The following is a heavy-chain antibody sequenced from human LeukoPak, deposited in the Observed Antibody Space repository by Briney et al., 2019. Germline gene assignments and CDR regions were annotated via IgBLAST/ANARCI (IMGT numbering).Heavy chain of an antibody. J-gene: IGHJ4*02. V-gene: IGHV1-8*01. CDR3: ARVFTMVRGAGNPGY. CDR2: MNPNSGDT. CDR1: GYTFTSYD. D-gene: IGHD3-10*01. Sequence: EASVKVSCKASGYTFTSYDINWVRQATGQGLEWMGWMNPNSGDTGYAQKFQGRVTMTRNTSISTAYMELSSLRSEDTAVYYCARVFTMVRGAGNPGYWGQGTLVTVSS.